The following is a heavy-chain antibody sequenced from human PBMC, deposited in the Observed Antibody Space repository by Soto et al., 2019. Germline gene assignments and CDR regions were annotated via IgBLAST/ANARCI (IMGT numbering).Heavy chain of an antibody. CDR2: INHSGST. Sequence: ETLSLTCAVYGGSFSGYYWSWIRQPPGKGLEWIGEINHSGSTNYNPSLKSRVTISVDTSKNQFSLKLSSVTAADTAVYYCARGRGIAAADNYYYYYMDVWGKGTTVTVSS. V-gene: IGHV4-34*01. D-gene: IGHD6-13*01. CDR1: GGSFSGYY. CDR3: ARGRGIAAADNYYYYYMDV. J-gene: IGHJ6*03.